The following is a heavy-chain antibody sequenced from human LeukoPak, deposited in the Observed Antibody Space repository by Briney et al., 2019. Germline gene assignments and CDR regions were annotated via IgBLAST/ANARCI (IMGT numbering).Heavy chain of an antibody. CDR2: ISYDGSNK. J-gene: IGHJ4*02. D-gene: IGHD3-22*01. CDR3: ATNYYDSSGYYYVPYY. Sequence: RSGGFLRLSCAASGLTFSSYAMHWVRQAPGKGLEWVAVISYDGSNKYYADSVKGRFTISRDNSKNTLYLQMNSLRAEDTAVYYCATNYYDSSGYYYVPYYWGQGTLVTVSS. CDR1: GLTFSSYA. V-gene: IGHV3-30*04.